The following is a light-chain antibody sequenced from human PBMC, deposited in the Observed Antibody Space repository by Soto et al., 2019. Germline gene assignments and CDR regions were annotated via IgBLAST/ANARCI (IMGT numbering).Light chain of an antibody. CDR2: GAS. Sequence: EIVLTQSPGTLSLSPGERATLSCRASQSVSSSYLAWYQQKPGQAPRLLIYGASSRATGIPDRFSGSVSGTAFTLTIRRLEPEDFAVYYCQQYGSSPRTFGQGTNVEIK. CDR1: QSVSSSY. V-gene: IGKV3-20*01. J-gene: IGKJ1*01. CDR3: QQYGSSPRT.